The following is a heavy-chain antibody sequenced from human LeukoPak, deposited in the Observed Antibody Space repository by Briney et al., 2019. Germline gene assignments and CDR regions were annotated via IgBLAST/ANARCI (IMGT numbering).Heavy chain of an antibody. CDR2: INHSGST. J-gene: IGHJ5*02. Sequence: TSETLSLTCAVYGGSFSGYYWSWIRQPPGKGLEWIGEINHSGSTNYNPSLKSRVTISVDTSKNQFSLKLSSMAAADAAVYYCARGGRGVSAARRFKPGNWFDPWGQGTLVIVSS. CDR1: GGSFSGYY. CDR3: ARGGRGVSAARRFKPGNWFDP. D-gene: IGHD3-10*01. V-gene: IGHV4-34*01.